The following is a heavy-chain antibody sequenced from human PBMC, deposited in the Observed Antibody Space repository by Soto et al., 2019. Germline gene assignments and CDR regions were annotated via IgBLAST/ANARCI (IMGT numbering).Heavy chain of an antibody. Sequence: EVQLVESGGGLIQPGGSLRLSCAASGFTVSSNYMSWVRQAPGKGLEWVSVIYSGGSTYYADSVKGRFTISRDNSKNTQYLQMNSLRAEDTSVYYGVRDSSGWYEFDYWGQGTLVTVSS. D-gene: IGHD6-19*01. J-gene: IGHJ4*02. V-gene: IGHV3-53*01. CDR3: VRDSSGWYEFDY. CDR2: IYSGGST. CDR1: GFTVSSNY.